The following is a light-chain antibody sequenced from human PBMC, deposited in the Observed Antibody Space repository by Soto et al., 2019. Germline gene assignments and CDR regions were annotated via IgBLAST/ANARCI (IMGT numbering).Light chain of an antibody. CDR2: AAS. Sequence: DIQMTQSPSSLSASVGDRVTITCRASQGISNYLAWYQQKPGKVPKLLIYAASTLQSGVPSRFSGSGSGTHFTLSISSLQREDVAVNYCQKYSSAPRAFGQGTKVEIK. CDR3: QKYSSAPRA. J-gene: IGKJ1*01. CDR1: QGISNY. V-gene: IGKV1-27*01.